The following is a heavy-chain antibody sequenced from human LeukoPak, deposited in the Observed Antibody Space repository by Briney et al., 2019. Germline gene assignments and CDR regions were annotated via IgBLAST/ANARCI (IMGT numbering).Heavy chain of an antibody. CDR1: GFIFSHYG. V-gene: IGHV3-30*02. Sequence: PGGSLRLSCTASGFIFSHYGMHWVRQAPGKGLEWVAVIQNDASTRNYVDSVKGRFTISRDNSKNTLYLQMDSLRGEDTAVYYCAKDFRIGYSAHFDYWGQGALVTVSS. J-gene: IGHJ4*02. CDR3: AKDFRIGYSAHFDY. D-gene: IGHD2-21*01. CDR2: IQNDASTR.